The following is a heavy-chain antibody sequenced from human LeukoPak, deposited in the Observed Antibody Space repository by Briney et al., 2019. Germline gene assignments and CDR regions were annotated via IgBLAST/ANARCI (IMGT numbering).Heavy chain of an antibody. D-gene: IGHD4-17*01. CDR3: ASSTVTTKEVY. CDR2: INTNTGNP. Sequence: ASVKVSCKASGYTFTSYAMNWVRQAPGQGLEWMGWINTNTGNPTYAQGFTGRFVFSLDTSVSTAYLQNSSLKAEDTAVYYCASSTVTTKEVYWGQGTLVTISS. V-gene: IGHV7-4-1*02. J-gene: IGHJ4*02. CDR1: GYTFTSYA.